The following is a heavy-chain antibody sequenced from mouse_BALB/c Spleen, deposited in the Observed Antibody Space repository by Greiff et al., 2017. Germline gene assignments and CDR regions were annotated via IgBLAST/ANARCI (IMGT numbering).Heavy chain of an antibody. J-gene: IGHJ2*01. CDR2: IYPGSGST. CDR3: ARDGNYPDY. V-gene: IGHV1-55*01. D-gene: IGHD2-1*01. Sequence: QVQLQQPGAELVKPGTSVKLSCKASGYNFTSYWINWVKLRPGQGLEWIGDIYPGSGSTNYNEKFKSKATLTVDTSSSTAYMQLSSLASEDSALYYCARDGNYPDYWGQGTTLTVAS. CDR1: GYNFTSYW.